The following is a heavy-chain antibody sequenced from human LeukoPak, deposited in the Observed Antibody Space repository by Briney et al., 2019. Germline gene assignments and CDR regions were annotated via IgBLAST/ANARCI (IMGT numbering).Heavy chain of an antibody. Sequence: KAGGSLRLSCAASGFTFSNAWMSWVRQAPGKGLEWVGRIKSKTDGGTTDYAAPVKGRFTISRDDSKNTLYLQMNSLKTEDTAVYYCTTDYVRSIPHIWGQGTMVTVSS. D-gene: IGHD3-16*01. CDR1: GFTFSNAW. V-gene: IGHV3-15*01. CDR2: IKSKTDGGTT. J-gene: IGHJ3*02. CDR3: TTDYVRSIPHI.